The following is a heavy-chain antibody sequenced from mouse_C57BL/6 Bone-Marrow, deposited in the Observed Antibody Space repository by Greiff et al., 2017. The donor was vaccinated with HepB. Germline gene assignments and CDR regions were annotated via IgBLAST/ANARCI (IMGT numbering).Heavy chain of an antibody. D-gene: IGHD2-5*01. CDR2: ISSGSSTI. J-gene: IGHJ3*01. CDR3: AKLSSYYSNYDGFAY. V-gene: IGHV5-17*01. Sequence: EVKLVESGGGLVKPGGSLKLSCAASGFTFSDYGMHWVRQAPEKGLEWVAYISSGSSTIYYADTVKGRFTISRDNAKNTLFLQMTSLRSEDTAMYYCAKLSSYYSNYDGFAYWGQGTLVTVSA. CDR1: GFTFSDYG.